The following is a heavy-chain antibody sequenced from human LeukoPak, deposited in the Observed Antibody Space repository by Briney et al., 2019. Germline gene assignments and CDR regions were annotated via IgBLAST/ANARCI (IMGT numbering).Heavy chain of an antibody. Sequence: GGSLRLSCAASGFTFSSYAMSWVRQAPGKGLEWVSAISGSGGSTYYADSVKGRFTISRDNSKNTLYLQMNSLRAEDTAVYYCARDDDDILTGGYFDYWGQGTLVTVSS. CDR3: ARDDDDILTGGYFDY. V-gene: IGHV3-23*01. CDR1: GFTFSSYA. D-gene: IGHD3-9*01. CDR2: ISGSGGST. J-gene: IGHJ4*02.